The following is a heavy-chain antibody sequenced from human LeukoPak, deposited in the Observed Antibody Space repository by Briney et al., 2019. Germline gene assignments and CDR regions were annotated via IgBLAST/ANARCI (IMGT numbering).Heavy chain of an antibody. D-gene: IGHD2-2*01. CDR3: ARDGGYCSSTSCYVAPREYGMDV. J-gene: IGHJ6*02. CDR1: GYTFTSYG. Sequence: VASVKVSCKASGYTFTSYGISWVRQAPGQGLEWMGWISAYNGNTNYAQKLQGRVTMTTDTSTSTAYMELRSLRSDDTAVYYCARDGGYCSSTSCYVAPREYGMDVRGQGTTVTVSS. V-gene: IGHV1-18*01. CDR2: ISAYNGNT.